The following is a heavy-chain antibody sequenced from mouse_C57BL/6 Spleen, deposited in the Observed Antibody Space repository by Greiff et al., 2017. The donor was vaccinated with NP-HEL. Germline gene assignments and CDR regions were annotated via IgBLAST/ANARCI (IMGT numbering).Heavy chain of an antibody. D-gene: IGHD2-4*01. CDR2: ISGGGGNT. J-gene: IGHJ3*01. CDR3: ARRGDDYDGFAY. Sequence: EVQRVESGGGLVKPGGSLKLSCAASGFTFSSYTMSWVRQTPEKRLEWVATISGGGGNTYYPDSVKGRFTISRDNAKNTLYLQMSSLRSEDTALYYCARRGDDYDGFAYWGQGTLVTVSA. V-gene: IGHV5-9*01. CDR1: GFTFSSYT.